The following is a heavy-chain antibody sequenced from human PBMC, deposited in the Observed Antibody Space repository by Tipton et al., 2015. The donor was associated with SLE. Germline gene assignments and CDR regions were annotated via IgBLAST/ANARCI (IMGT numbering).Heavy chain of an antibody. CDR3: AREAYDFVSAYYIDY. D-gene: IGHD3-3*01. V-gene: IGHV4-4*02. CDR1: GGSIGRSNW. Sequence: TLSLTCAVSGGSIGRSNWWSWVRQPPGKGLEWIGEIFHSGSTNYNPSLKSRLSISVDNSKNHISLRLSSVTAADTAVYYCAREAYDFVSAYYIDYWGHGILVTVSS. J-gene: IGHJ4*01. CDR2: IFHSGST.